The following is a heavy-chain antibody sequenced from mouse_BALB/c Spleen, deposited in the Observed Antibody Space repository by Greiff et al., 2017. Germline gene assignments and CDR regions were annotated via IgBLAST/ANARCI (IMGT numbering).Heavy chain of an antibody. J-gene: IGHJ4*01. CDR3: TRDDGNSAMDY. Sequence: EVQLMESGGGLVKPGGSLKLSCAASGFTFSSYTMSWVRQTPEKRLEWVATISSGGSYTYYPDSVKGRFTISRDNAKNTLYLQMSSLKSEDTAMYYCTRDDGNSAMDYWGQGTSVTVSS. CDR2: ISSGGSYT. V-gene: IGHV5-6-4*01. CDR1: GFTFSSYT. D-gene: IGHD2-3*01.